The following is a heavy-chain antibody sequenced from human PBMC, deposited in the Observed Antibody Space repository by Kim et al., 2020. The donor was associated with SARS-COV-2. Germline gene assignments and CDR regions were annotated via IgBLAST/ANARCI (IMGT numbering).Heavy chain of an antibody. CDR3: ARTNRGQDDY. J-gene: IGHJ4*02. CDR1: GDSIRSYY. CDR2: ITNSGTT. V-gene: IGHV4-59*08. Sequence: SETLSLTCTVSGDSIRSYYWTWIRQPPGKRLEWIGYITNSGTTNYNPSLNSRVTISMDTSKNQFSLKLGSVTAADTAVYYCARTNRGQDDYWGQGTLVTVSS.